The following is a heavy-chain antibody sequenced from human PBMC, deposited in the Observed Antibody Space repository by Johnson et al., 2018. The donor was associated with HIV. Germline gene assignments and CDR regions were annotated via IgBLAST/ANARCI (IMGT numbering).Heavy chain of an antibody. D-gene: IGHD3-10*01. CDR3: ARAKRDYYGSGGVGAFDI. Sequence: VQLVESGGGLVQPGGSLRLSCAASGFIFSSYDMHWVRQATGRGLEWVSGIGTAGDTYYPGSVKGRFTISRENAKNSLSLQMDSLRAGDTALYYCARAKRDYYGSGGVGAFDIWGQGTMVTVSS. V-gene: IGHV3-13*01. J-gene: IGHJ3*02. CDR2: IGTAGDT. CDR1: GFIFSSYD.